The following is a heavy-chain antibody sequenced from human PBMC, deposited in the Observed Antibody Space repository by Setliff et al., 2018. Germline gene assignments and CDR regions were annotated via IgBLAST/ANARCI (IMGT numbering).Heavy chain of an antibody. CDR1: GFSFSNYW. J-gene: IGHJ4*02. CDR2: INQDGSEK. Sequence: SCAASGFSFSNYWMSWVRQAPGKGLEWVANINQDGSEKYFVGSVKGRFTISRDNAKNSLYLQMNSLRAEDTAVYYCAREGHNWNYVLPYFDYWGQGTQVTVSS. V-gene: IGHV3-7*01. D-gene: IGHD1-7*01. CDR3: AREGHNWNYVLPYFDY.